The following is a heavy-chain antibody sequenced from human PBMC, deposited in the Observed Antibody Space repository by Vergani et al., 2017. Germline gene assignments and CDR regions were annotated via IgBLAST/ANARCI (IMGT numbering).Heavy chain of an antibody. D-gene: IGHD3-22*01. CDR3: ARGQYYYDSSGYYYYYYGMDV. Sequence: QVQLVQSGAEVKKPGSSVKVSCKASGGTFSSYTISWVRQAPGQGLEWMGRIIPILGIANYAQKFQGRVTITADKSTSTAYMELSSLRSEDTAVYYCARGQYYYDSSGYYYYYYGMDVWGQGTTVTVTS. CDR1: GGTFSSYT. CDR2: IIPILGIA. J-gene: IGHJ6*02. V-gene: IGHV1-69*02.